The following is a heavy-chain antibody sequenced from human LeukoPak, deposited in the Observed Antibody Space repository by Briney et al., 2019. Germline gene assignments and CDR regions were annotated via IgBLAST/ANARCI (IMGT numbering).Heavy chain of an antibody. CDR1: SGSISSYY. V-gene: IGHV4-59*12. Sequence: SETLSLTCTVSSGSISSYYWSWIRQPPGKGLEWIAYISDIGSINYNPSLKSRVTISVDTSKNQFSLKLSSVTAADTAVYYCARGRNTYHTCIDYWGQGTLVTVSS. J-gene: IGHJ4*02. CDR2: ISDIGSI. D-gene: IGHD2-2*01. CDR3: ARGRNTYHTCIDY.